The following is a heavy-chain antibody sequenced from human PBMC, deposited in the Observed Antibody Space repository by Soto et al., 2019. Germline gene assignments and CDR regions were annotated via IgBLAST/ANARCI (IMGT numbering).Heavy chain of an antibody. Sequence: QVQVQESGPGLVKPSETLSLTCTVSGGSVGSGTYSWSWIRQPPGKGLEWIGYICYSGSTNYNPSLKSRVTISIDTSKKQFSLKLSSVTAADTAVYYCARGNYYGSGSYYNFDYWGQGTLVTVSS. CDR1: GGSVGSGTYS. J-gene: IGHJ4*02. D-gene: IGHD3-10*01. CDR3: ARGNYYGSGSYYNFDY. CDR2: ICYSGST. V-gene: IGHV4-61*01.